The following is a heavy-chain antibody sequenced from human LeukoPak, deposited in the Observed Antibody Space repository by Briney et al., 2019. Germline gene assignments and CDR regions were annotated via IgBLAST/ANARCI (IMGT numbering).Heavy chain of an antibody. D-gene: IGHD6-19*01. Sequence: QPGGSLRLSCAASGFTFSSYEMNRVRQAPGKGLEWVSYISSSGSTIYYADSVKGRFTISRDNAKNSLYLQMNSLRAEDTAVYYCARVGAAVAVDYWGQGTLVTVSS. CDR1: GFTFSSYE. J-gene: IGHJ4*02. CDR3: ARVGAAVAVDY. V-gene: IGHV3-48*03. CDR2: ISSSGSTI.